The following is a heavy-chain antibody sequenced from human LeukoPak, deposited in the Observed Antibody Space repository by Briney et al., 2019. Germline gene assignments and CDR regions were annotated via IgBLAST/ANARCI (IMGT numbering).Heavy chain of an antibody. Sequence: SETLSLTCTVSGYSISTGYYWVWIRQPPGKGLVWIRYIYYSGSTNYNPSLKSRVTISVDTSKNQFSLKLSSVTAADTAVYYCAREDSGSYFAAFDIWGQGTMVTVSS. CDR1: GYSISTGYY. CDR3: AREDSGSYFAAFDI. V-gene: IGHV4-61*01. CDR2: IYYSGST. D-gene: IGHD1-26*01. J-gene: IGHJ3*02.